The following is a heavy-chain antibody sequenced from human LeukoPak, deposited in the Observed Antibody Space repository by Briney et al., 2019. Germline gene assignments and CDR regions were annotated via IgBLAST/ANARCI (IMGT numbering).Heavy chain of an antibody. CDR3: AREVDGAFDI. J-gene: IGHJ3*02. CDR2: INSDGSDT. Sequence: GGSLRLSCAASGFTFSGYWMHWVRQPPGKGLVRVSRINSDGSDTTYADSVKGRFTISRDNAKNTLYLQMNSLRGEDTAVYYCAREVDGAFDIWGQGTMVTVSS. CDR1: GFTFSGYW. V-gene: IGHV3-74*01.